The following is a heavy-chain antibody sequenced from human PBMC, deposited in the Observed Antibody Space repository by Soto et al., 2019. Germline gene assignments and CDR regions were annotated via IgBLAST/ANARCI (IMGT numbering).Heavy chain of an antibody. V-gene: IGHV3-30-3*01. CDR2: ISYDGSNK. CDR1: GFTFSSYA. Sequence: PGGSLRLSCAASGFTFSSYAMHWVRQAPGKGLEWVAVISYDGSNKYYADSVKGRFTISRDNSKNTLYLQMNSLRAEDTAVYYCERDRGYGNPYFDYWGQGTLVTVSS. J-gene: IGHJ4*02. D-gene: IGHD5-18*01. CDR3: ERDRGYGNPYFDY.